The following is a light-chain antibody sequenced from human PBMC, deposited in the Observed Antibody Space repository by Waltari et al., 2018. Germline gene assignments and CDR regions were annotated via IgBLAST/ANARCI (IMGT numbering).Light chain of an antibody. CDR3: SSYAGSNIV. Sequence: QSALTQPPSASGSPGQSVTISCTGTSSDVGRFDYVSWYQQHPGQTPKRLIYNVRQRPSGVPDRFSGSKSGNTASLFVSGLQADDEADYYCSSYAGSNIVFGGGTKLTVL. CDR2: NVR. CDR1: SSDVGRFDY. J-gene: IGLJ2*01. V-gene: IGLV2-8*01.